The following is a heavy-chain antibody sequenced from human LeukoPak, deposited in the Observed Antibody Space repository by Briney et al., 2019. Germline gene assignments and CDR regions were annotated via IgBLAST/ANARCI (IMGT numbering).Heavy chain of an antibody. CDR2: INPNSGGT. V-gene: IGHV1-2*02. Sequence: GASVKVSCKASGYTFSNFVINWVRQAPGQGLEWMGWINPNSGGTNYAQKFQGRVTMTRDTSISTAYMELSRLRSEDTAVYYCARVRTMIVVTREFYFDYWGQGTLVTVSS. CDR3: ARVRTMIVVTREFYFDY. D-gene: IGHD3-22*01. CDR1: GYTFSNFV. J-gene: IGHJ4*02.